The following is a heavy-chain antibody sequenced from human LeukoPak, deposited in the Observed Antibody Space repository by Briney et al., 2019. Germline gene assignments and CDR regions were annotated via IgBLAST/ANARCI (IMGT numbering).Heavy chain of an antibody. V-gene: IGHV4-59*01. CDR2: IYYSGST. D-gene: IGHD6-13*01. CDR3: ARADRLRSIAAAGTIWFDP. Sequence: SETLSLTCTVSGGSISSYYWSWIRQPPGKGLEWIGYIYYSGSTNYNPSLKSRVTISVDTSKNQFSLKLSSVTAADTAVYYCARADRLRSIAAAGTIWFDPWGQGTLVTVSS. J-gene: IGHJ5*02. CDR1: GGSISSYY.